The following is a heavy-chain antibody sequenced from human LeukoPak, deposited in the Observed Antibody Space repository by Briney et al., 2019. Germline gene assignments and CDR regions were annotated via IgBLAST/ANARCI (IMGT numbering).Heavy chain of an antibody. D-gene: IGHD3-9*01. CDR2: INHSGST. J-gene: IGHJ4*02. CDR3: ARGYGQLGFDWLLPGDY. Sequence: PSETLSLTCAVYGGSFSGYYWSWIRQPPGKGLEWIGEINHSGSTNYNPSLKSRVTISVDTSKNQFSLKLSSVTAADTAVYYCARGYGQLGFDWLLPGDYWGQGTLVTVSS. CDR1: GGSFSGYY. V-gene: IGHV4-34*01.